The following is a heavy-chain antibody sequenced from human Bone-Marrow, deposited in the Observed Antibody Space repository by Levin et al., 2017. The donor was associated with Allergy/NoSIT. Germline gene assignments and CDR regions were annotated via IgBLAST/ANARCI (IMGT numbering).Heavy chain of an antibody. D-gene: IGHD3-3*01. CDR2: ISYDGSNK. CDR1: GFTFSSYG. V-gene: IGHV3-30*18. J-gene: IGHJ6*02. CDR3: AKGITIFGVVPYYYGMDV. Sequence: GGSLRLSCAASGFTFSSYGMHWVRQAPGKGLEWVAVISYDGSNKYYADSVKGRFTISRDNSKNTLYLQMNSLRAEDTAVYYCAKGITIFGVVPYYYGMDVWGQGTTVTVSS.